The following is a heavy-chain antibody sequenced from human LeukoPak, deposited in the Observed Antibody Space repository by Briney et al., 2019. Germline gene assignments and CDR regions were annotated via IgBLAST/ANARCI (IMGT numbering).Heavy chain of an antibody. Sequence: GGSLRLSCAVSGSSFSSASMNWVRQAPGRGLEWVSSISGRDRSVFYADSVTGRFTMSRDNAKSSVYLQMNSLRADDTAVYYCARVREEGAAPGTSAFDMWGQGTMVTVSS. V-gene: IGHV3-21*06. CDR1: GSSFSSAS. CDR3: ARVREEGAAPGTSAFDM. CDR2: ISGRDRSV. D-gene: IGHD6-13*01. J-gene: IGHJ3*02.